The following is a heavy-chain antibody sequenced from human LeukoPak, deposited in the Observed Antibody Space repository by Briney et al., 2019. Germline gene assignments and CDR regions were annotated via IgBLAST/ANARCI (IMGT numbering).Heavy chain of an antibody. CDR2: ISYDGSNK. Sequence: PGGSLRLSCAASGVTLSSYAMHWVRQAPGKGLEWVAVISYDGSNKYYADSVKGRFTISRDNSKNTLYLQMNSLRAEDTAVYYCARGHDYGDYQPIDYWGQGTLVTVSS. CDR3: ARGHDYGDYQPIDY. V-gene: IGHV3-30*04. J-gene: IGHJ4*02. D-gene: IGHD4-17*01. CDR1: GVTLSSYA.